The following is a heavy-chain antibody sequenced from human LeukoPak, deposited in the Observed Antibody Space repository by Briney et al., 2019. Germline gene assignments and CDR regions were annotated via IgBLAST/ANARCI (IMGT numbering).Heavy chain of an antibody. V-gene: IGHV3-30*19. Sequence: PGGSLRLSCAASGFTFSSFGMHWVRQAPGKGLEWVAVISYDGSNKYYADSVKGRFTISRDNSKNTLYLQMNSLRAEDTAVYYCARAKQWLVNFDYWGQGTLVTVSS. J-gene: IGHJ4*02. CDR2: ISYDGSNK. D-gene: IGHD6-19*01. CDR1: GFTFSSFG. CDR3: ARAKQWLVNFDY.